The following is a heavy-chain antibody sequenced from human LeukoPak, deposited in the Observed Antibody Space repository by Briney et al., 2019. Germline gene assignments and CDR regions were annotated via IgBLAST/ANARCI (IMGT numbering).Heavy chain of an antibody. CDR1: GFTFSSYG. CDR2: ISYDGSNK. V-gene: IGHV3-30*18. CDR3: AKDGQGTYYYGSGSYRGGDYFDY. Sequence: PGGSLRLSCAASGFTFSSYGMHWVRQAPGKGLEWVAVISYDGSNKYYADSVKGRFTISRDNSKNTLYLQMNSLRAEDTAVYYCAKDGQGTYYYGSGSYRGGDYFDYWGQGTLVTVSS. D-gene: IGHD3-10*01. J-gene: IGHJ4*02.